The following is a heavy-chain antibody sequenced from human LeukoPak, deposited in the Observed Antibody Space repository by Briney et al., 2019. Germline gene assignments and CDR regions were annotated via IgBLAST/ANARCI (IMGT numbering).Heavy chain of an antibody. CDR3: VRDRELNY. Sequence: SETLSLTCTVSGGSISIYYWSWIRQPPGKRLEWIGYVYNSGSTDYNPSLKSRVTISADTSKNQFSLKLSSVIAADTAVYYCVRDRELNYWGQGILVTVSS. J-gene: IGHJ4*02. CDR2: VYNSGST. D-gene: IGHD5-24*01. CDR1: GGSISIYY. V-gene: IGHV4-59*01.